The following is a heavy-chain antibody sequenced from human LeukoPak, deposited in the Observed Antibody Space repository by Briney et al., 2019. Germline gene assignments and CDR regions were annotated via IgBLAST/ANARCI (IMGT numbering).Heavy chain of an antibody. CDR2: IIPILGIA. J-gene: IGHJ4*02. CDR3: ARSAAARPGGDY. Sequence: ASVKVSCKASGGTFSSYVISWVRQAPGQGLEWMGRIIPILGIANYAQKFQGRVTITADKSTSTAYMELSSLRSEDTAVYYCARSAAARPGGDYWGQGTLVTVSS. V-gene: IGHV1-69*04. CDR1: GGTFSSYV. D-gene: IGHD6-6*01.